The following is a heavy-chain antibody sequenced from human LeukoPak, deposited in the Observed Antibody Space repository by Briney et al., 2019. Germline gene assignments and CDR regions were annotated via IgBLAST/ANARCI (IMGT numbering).Heavy chain of an antibody. V-gene: IGHV1-18*01. Sequence: ASVEVSCKASGYTFTSYAISWLRQAPGQGLEWMGWVTTYNGNTDYAQKFQGRVTMTIDISTSTAHMELRSLRSDDTAVYFCARGPNDYFDYWGQGTLVTVSS. CDR1: GYTFTSYA. CDR2: VTTYNGNT. J-gene: IGHJ4*02. CDR3: ARGPNDYFDY.